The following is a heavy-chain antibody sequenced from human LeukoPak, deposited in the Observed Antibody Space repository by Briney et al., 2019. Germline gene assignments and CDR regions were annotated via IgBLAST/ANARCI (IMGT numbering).Heavy chain of an antibody. CDR1: GFTFSSYS. Sequence: GGSLRLSCAASGFTFSSYSMHWVRQAPGKGLEWVSSISTSSSYIYYADSVKGRFTISRDNAKKSLYLHMNSLRAEDTALYYCARVGYDSSGYYFPPQYYFDYWGQGTLVTVSS. CDR2: ISTSSSYI. D-gene: IGHD3-22*01. CDR3: ARVGYDSSGYYFPPQYYFDY. J-gene: IGHJ4*02. V-gene: IGHV3-21*04.